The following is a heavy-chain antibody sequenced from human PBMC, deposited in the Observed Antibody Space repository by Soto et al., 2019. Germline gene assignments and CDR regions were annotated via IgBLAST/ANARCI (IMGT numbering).Heavy chain of an antibody. J-gene: IGHJ4*02. D-gene: IGHD2-21*02. Sequence: PGGSLRLSCAASGFTFSSYAMSWVRQAPGKGLEWVSAISGSGGSTYYADSVKGRFTISRDNSKNTLYLQMNSLRAEDTAVYYCAKGSNSLCGGDCYYILWGQGTLVTVSS. CDR3: AKGSNSLCGGDCYYIL. CDR1: GFTFSSYA. V-gene: IGHV3-23*01. CDR2: ISGSGGST.